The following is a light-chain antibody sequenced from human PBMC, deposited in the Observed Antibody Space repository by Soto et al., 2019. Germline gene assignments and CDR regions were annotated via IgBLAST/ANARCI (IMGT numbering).Light chain of an antibody. CDR2: GVS. J-gene: IGKJ1*01. V-gene: IGKV3-20*01. CDR3: QHYGYPQWT. CDR1: QSGSDSY. Sequence: IVLTLSPGTLSLSPGKSATLFCRASQSGSDSYLAWYQQKLGQPPRLVIYGVSSRAYGIPDRFSGSGYGTDFNLTISRLETEDFAVYYCQHYGYPQWTFGQGTKVDI.